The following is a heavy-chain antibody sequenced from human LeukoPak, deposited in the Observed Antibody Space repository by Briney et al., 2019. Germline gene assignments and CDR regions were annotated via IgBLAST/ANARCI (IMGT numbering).Heavy chain of an antibody. V-gene: IGHV1-46*01. D-gene: IGHD3-16*02. CDR2: INPSGGST. CDR3: ARLMITFGGVIVGGANWFDP. J-gene: IGHJ5*02. CDR1: GYTFTGYY. Sequence: ASVKVSCKASGYTFTGYYMHRVRQAPGQGLEWMGIINPSGGSTSYAQKFQGRVTITADKSTSTAYMELSSLRSEDTAVYYCARLMITFGGVIVGGANWFDPWGQGTLVTVSS.